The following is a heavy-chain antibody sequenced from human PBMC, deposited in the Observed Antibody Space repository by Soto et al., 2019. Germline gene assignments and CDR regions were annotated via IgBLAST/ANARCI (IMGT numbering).Heavy chain of an antibody. D-gene: IGHD3-10*01. V-gene: IGHV3-30*04. J-gene: IGHJ4*02. CDR1: GFTFSSHA. CDR2: VSYDGRNE. CDR3: AKGVVREPAYFDD. Sequence: GGSLRLSCAASGFTFSSHAMHWVRQAPGKGLAWVAVVSYDGRNEDYAESVRGRFTISRDNSKNTLYLDMNSLSAEDSAVYFCAKGVVREPAYFDDWGQGTLVTVSS.